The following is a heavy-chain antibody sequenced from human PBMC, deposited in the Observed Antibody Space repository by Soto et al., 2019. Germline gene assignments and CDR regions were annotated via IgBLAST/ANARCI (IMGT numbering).Heavy chain of an antibody. CDR2: IYYSGST. J-gene: IGHJ5*02. V-gene: IGHV4-31*03. D-gene: IGHD1-1*01. CDR3: ARDRNNNLFDP. Sequence: QVQLQESGPVLVKPSQPLSLTCTVSGASMSSGGYYWTWIRQSPGKGLGWIGYIYYSGSTYYNPPRESRATVSFDTSRSQFSLTLQSVAAADTARYYCARDRNNNLFDPWGQGTLVTVSS. CDR1: GASMSSGGYY.